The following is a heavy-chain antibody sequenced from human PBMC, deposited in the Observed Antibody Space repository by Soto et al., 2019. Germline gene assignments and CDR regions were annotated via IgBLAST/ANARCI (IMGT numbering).Heavy chain of an antibody. J-gene: IGHJ4*02. CDR3: ARGSGIVALPGELEDVKYDY. CDR2: INESGIT. D-gene: IGHD1-1*01. Sequence: QVQLQQWGAGLVKPSETLSLSCAVYGQSFSGHSWAWIRQPPGKGLEWIGEINESGITYYNPSLKSRVTTSTDTSKIQFSLKLSSVSAADTAAYFCARGSGIVALPGELEDVKYDYWGQGTLVNVSS. CDR1: GQSFSGHS. V-gene: IGHV4-34*01.